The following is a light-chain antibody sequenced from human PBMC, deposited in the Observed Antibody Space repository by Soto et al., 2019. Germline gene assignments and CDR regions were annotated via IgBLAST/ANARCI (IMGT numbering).Light chain of an antibody. V-gene: IGKV1-5*01. Sequence: DIQMTQSPSTLSASVGDRVTITCRASQSISSWLAWYQQKPGKAPKLLIYDASSLESGVPSRFSGSASGTEFTLTISSLQPSDFATYYCQQYNSYSPTFGQGTKVEIK. CDR1: QSISSW. CDR3: QQYNSYSPT. J-gene: IGKJ1*01. CDR2: DAS.